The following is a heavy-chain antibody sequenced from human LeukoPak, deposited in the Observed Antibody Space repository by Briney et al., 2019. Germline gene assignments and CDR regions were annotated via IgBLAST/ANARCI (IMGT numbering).Heavy chain of an antibody. CDR2: INPNTGGT. CDR1: GYTFTGYY. D-gene: IGHD2-2*01. V-gene: IGHV1-2*02. J-gene: IGHJ4*02. Sequence: ASVKVSCKASGYTFTGYYMQWLRQAPGQGLEWIGWINPNTGGTNLAQKFQGRATLTRDTSISTAYMELSRLRSNDTAVYYCAPTSVSYFDYWGPGTLVTVSS. CDR3: APTSVSYFDY.